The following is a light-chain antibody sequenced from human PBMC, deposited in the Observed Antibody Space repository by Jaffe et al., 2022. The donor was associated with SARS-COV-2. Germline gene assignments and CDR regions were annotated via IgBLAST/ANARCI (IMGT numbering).Light chain of an antibody. V-gene: IGLV2-14*01. CDR1: SSDVGGYKY. J-gene: IGLJ3*02. Sequence: QSALTQPASMSGSPGQSITISCTGTSSDVGGYKYVSWYQQHPGKAPKLMIYNVSNRPSGVSNRFSGSKSGNTASLTISGLQAEDEADYYCGSYTSSSTVVFGGGTKLTVL. CDR2: NVS. CDR3: GSYTSSSTVV.